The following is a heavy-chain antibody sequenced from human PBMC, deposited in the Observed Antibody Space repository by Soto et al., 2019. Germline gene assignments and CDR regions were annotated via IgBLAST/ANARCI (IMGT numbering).Heavy chain of an antibody. Sequence: ASVKVSCKASGYTFTNYDITWVRQAAGQGLEWVGWVNPNSGYTGYAQKFQGRVTMTRNTSISTAYMELSSLRSEDTAVYYCARVVIAYYYYGMDVWGQGTTVTVSS. V-gene: IGHV1-8*01. CDR2: VNPNSGYT. D-gene: IGHD2-21*01. CDR1: GYTFTNYD. J-gene: IGHJ6*02. CDR3: ARVVIAYYYYGMDV.